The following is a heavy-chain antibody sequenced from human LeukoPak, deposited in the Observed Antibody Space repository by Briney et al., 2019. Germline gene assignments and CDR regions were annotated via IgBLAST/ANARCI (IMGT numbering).Heavy chain of an antibody. CDR2: IYHSGST. J-gene: IGHJ4*02. D-gene: IGHD3-10*01. CDR3: ARYYGSGSYYSWPYFDY. V-gene: IGHV4-59*08. CDR1: GGSISSYY. Sequence: PSETLSLTCTVSGGSISSYYWSWIRQPPGKGLEWIGSIYHSGSTYYNPSLKSRVTISVDTSKNQFSLKLSSVTAADTAVYYCARYYGSGSYYSWPYFDYWGQGTLVTVSS.